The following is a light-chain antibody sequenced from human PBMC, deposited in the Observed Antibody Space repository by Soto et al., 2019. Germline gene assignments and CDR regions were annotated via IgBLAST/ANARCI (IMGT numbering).Light chain of an antibody. CDR1: SSDVGAYKF. CDR3: SSYGGRSNLV. Sequence: QSALTQPPSASGSPGQSVTISCTGTSSDVGAYKFVSWYQLHPGKAPKLMIYEVNVRPSGVPDRFSGSKSGNTASLTVSGLQVEEEADYYCSSYGGRSNLVFGGGTKLTVL. J-gene: IGLJ2*01. V-gene: IGLV2-8*01. CDR2: EVN.